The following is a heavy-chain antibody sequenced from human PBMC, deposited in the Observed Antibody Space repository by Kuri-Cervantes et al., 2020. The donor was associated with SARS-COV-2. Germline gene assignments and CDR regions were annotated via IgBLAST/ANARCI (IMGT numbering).Heavy chain of an antibody. D-gene: IGHD1-26*01. Sequence: GESLKISCAASGFTFSSYAMSWVRQAPGKGLEWVALISYEGSIKSYADSVKGRFTISRDSSKNTLYPQMSSLRHEDTAVYFCAKFGALWELKSMGKLYFDYWGPGTLVTVSS. CDR1: GFTFSSYA. CDR3: AKFGALWELKSMGKLYFDY. V-gene: IGHV3-30*18. CDR2: ISYEGSIK. J-gene: IGHJ4*02.